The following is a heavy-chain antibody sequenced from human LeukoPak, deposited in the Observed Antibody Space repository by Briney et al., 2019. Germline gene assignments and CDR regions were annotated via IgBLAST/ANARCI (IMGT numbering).Heavy chain of an antibody. J-gene: IGHJ3*02. Sequence: GASVKVSCKASGYTFTGYYMHWVRQAPGQGLEWMGWINPNSGGTNYAQKFQGRVTMTRDTSISTAYMELSRLRSDDTAVYYCARDLRGYYYVVAFDIWGQGTMVTVSS. CDR1: GYTFTGYY. CDR2: INPNSGGT. V-gene: IGHV1-2*02. D-gene: IGHD3-22*01. CDR3: ARDLRGYYYVVAFDI.